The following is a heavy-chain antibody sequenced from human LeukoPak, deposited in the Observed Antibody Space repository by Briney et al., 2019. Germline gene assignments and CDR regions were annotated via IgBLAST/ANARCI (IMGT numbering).Heavy chain of an antibody. V-gene: IGHV4-34*01. D-gene: IGHD2-21*02. J-gene: IGHJ3*02. CDR1: GGSFSGYY. Sequence: SETLSLTCAVYGGSFSGYYWSWIRQPPGKGLEWIGEINHSGSTNYNPSLMSRVTISVDTSKNQFSLKLSSVTAADTAVYYCARGVLVTSDAFDIWGQGTMVTVSS. CDR3: ARGVLVTSDAFDI. CDR2: INHSGST.